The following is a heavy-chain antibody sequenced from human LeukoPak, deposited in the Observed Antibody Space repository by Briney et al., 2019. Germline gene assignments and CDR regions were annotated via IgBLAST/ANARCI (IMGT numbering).Heavy chain of an antibody. D-gene: IGHD2-2*01. Sequence: PSETLSLTCTVSGGSISSSSYYWGWIRQPPGKGLEWIGSMYYSGSTYYNPSLKSRLTISVDTPKNQFSLKLSSVTAADTAVYYCARQDYCSTTSCSYYFDYWGQGILLTVSS. CDR1: GGSISSSSYY. CDR3: ARQDYCSTTSCSYYFDY. V-gene: IGHV4-39*01. CDR2: MYYSGST. J-gene: IGHJ4*02.